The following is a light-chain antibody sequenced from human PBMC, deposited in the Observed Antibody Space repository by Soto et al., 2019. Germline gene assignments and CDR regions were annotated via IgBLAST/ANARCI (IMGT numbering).Light chain of an antibody. CDR3: AQGTQCPIT. CDR1: HSLVDGDENTY. Sequence: DVVMTKSPLSLPVSLGQPASISCWSSHSLVDGDENTYLSWLHQRPGQSPRRLIYMVSNRDSGVPDRFSGSGSGTTFTLKISRVEPEDVGVYYCAQGTQCPITFGQGTRLEIK. J-gene: IGKJ5*01. V-gene: IGKV2-30*01. CDR2: MVS.